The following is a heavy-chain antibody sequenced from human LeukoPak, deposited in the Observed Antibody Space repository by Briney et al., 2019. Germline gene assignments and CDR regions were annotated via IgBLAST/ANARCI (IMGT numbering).Heavy chain of an antibody. CDR1: GFTFSSYA. D-gene: IGHD3-9*01. V-gene: IGHV3-30*04. CDR3: ARVLTGYYNFDY. J-gene: IGHJ4*02. Sequence: PGGSPRLSCAASGFTFSSYAMHWVRQAPGKGLEWVAVISYDGSNKYYADSVKGRFTISRDNSKNTLYLQMNSLRAEDTAVYYCARVLTGYYNFDYWGQGTLVTVSS. CDR2: ISYDGSNK.